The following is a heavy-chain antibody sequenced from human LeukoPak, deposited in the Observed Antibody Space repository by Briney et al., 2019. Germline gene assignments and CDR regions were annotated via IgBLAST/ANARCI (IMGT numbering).Heavy chain of an antibody. CDR2: IYDSGST. J-gene: IGHJ4*02. Sequence: PSETLSLTCTVSGGSISSYYWSWIRQPPGKGLEWIGYIYDSGSTNYNPSLKSRVTISVDTSKNQFSLKLSSVTAADTAVYYCARHGPRVIAAAGFPFDYWGQGTLVTVSS. V-gene: IGHV4-59*08. CDR3: ARHGPRVIAAAGFPFDY. CDR1: GGSISSYY. D-gene: IGHD6-13*01.